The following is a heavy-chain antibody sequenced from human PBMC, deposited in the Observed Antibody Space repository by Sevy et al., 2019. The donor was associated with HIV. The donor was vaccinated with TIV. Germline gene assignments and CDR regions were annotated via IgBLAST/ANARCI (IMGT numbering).Heavy chain of an antibody. D-gene: IGHD1-20*01. J-gene: IGHJ4*02. CDR3: AREQITVSKPDSFDS. V-gene: IGHV3-7*01. CDR2: INQDGSDK. Sequence: GGSLRLSCAASGFTFSNYWMSWVRQAPGKGLECVAKINQDGSDKYYLDSVKGRFTVSRDNAKNSLYLQMNSLRAEDSAVYYCAREQITVSKPDSFDSWGQGTLVTVSS. CDR1: GFTFSNYW.